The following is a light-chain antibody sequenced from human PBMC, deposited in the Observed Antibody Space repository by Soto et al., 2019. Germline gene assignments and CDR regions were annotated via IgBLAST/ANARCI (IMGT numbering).Light chain of an antibody. Sequence: QSVLTQPPSVSGXPGQRXTIXCTGSSSNIGAGYDVHWYQQLPGTAPKLLIYGNSNRPSGVPDRFSGSKSGTSASLAITGLQAEDEADYYCQSYDSSLSGAVFGGGTQLTVL. V-gene: IGLV1-40*01. CDR2: GNS. CDR3: QSYDSSLSGAV. CDR1: SSNIGAGYD. J-gene: IGLJ7*01.